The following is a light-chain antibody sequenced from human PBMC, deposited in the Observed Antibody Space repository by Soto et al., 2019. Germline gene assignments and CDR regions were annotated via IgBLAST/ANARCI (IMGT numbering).Light chain of an antibody. J-gene: IGKJ1*01. V-gene: IGKV3-20*01. Sequence: EMMVTQSPGTLSVSPGELCTLVCRASQSVSSSYLAWYQQKPGQAPRLLIYGASNRATGIPDRFSGSGSGTDFTLTISRLEPEDYAVYYCQQYATSWTFGQGTKVDI. CDR1: QSVSSSY. CDR2: GAS. CDR3: QQYATSWT.